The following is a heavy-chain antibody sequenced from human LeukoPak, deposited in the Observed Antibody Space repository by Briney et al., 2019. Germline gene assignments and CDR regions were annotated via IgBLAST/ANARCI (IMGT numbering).Heavy chain of an antibody. D-gene: IGHD3-22*01. CDR3: AKDMTYDSSGYHLGHGIDYYGMDV. CDR2: MSWNSSSI. J-gene: IGHJ6*02. Sequence: SRRLSCAASGFTFDDYAMHWVRHAPGEGREWVSGMSWNSSSIVYGDSVKGRFTISRDNAKNSLYLQMNRLRAEATALYSCAKDMTYDSSGYHLGHGIDYYGMDVWGQGTTVTVSS. V-gene: IGHV3-9*01. CDR1: GFTFDDYA.